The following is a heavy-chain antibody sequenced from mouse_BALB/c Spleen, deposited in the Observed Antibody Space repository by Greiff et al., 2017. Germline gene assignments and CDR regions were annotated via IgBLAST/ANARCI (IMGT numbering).Heavy chain of an antibody. D-gene: IGHD1-1*01. CDR3: ARGPRDYGSSYGAWLAY. Sequence: EVQLQQSGPELEKPGASVKISCKASGYSFTGYNMNWVKQSNGKSLEWIGNIDPYYGGTSYNQKFKGKATLTVDKSSSTAYMQLKSLTSEDSAVYYCARGPRDYGSSYGAWLAYWGQGTLVTVSA. J-gene: IGHJ3*01. CDR1: GYSFTGYN. CDR2: IDPYYGGT. V-gene: IGHV1-39*01.